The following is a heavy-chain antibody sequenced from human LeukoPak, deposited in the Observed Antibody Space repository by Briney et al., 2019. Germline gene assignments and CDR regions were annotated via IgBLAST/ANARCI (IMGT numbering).Heavy chain of an antibody. CDR2: IIPIFGTA. V-gene: IGHV1-69*06. J-gene: IGHJ6*03. Sequence: GSSVKVSCKASGGTFSSYAISWVRQAPGQGLEWMGGIIPIFGTANYAQKFQGRVTITADKSTSTAYMELSSLRSEDTAVYYCARVPLYCSSTSCYRYYYYYYMDVWGKGTAVTVSS. D-gene: IGHD2-2*01. CDR3: ARVPLYCSSTSCYRYYYYYYMDV. CDR1: GGTFSSYA.